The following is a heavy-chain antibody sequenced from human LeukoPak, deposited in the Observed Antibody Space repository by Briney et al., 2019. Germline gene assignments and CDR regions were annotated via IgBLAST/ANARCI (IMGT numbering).Heavy chain of an antibody. CDR1: GFTVSSNN. Sequence: GGSLRLSCAASGFTVSSNNMNWVRQAPGKGLEWVSIIYTGGSTYYADSVKGRFTLSRDDSKNTLYLQMNSLRAEDTAVYYCAKHEGAMPFDFWGRGTLVTVSS. D-gene: IGHD3-16*01. CDR3: AKHEGAMPFDF. V-gene: IGHV3-53*01. J-gene: IGHJ4*02. CDR2: IYTGGST.